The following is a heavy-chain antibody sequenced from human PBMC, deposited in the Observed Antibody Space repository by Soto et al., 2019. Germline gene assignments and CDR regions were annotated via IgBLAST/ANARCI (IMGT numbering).Heavy chain of an antibody. CDR2: ISYDGSNK. CDR1: GFTFSSYG. CDR3: AKEAYYYDSSGYYPNYYYYGMDV. Sequence: PGGSLRLSCAASGFTFSSYGMHWVRQAPGKGLEWVAVISYDGSNKYYADSVKGRFTISRDNSKNTLYLQMNSLRAEDTAVYYCAKEAYYYDSSGYYPNYYYYGMDVWGQGTTVTVSS. V-gene: IGHV3-30*18. J-gene: IGHJ6*02. D-gene: IGHD3-22*01.